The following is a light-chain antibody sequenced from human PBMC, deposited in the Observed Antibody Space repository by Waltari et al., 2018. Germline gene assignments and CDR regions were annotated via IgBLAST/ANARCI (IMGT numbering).Light chain of an antibody. CDR3: SSYTSSSTHVV. V-gene: IGLV2-14*03. CDR1: SSDVGGYNY. J-gene: IGLJ2*01. CDR2: AVS. Sequence: QSALTQPASVSGSPGQSITISCTGTSSDVGGYNYFSWYQQHPGKAPKLMIYAVSNRPSGVSNRFSGSKSGNTASLPISGLQAEDEADYYCSSYTSSSTHVVFGGGTKLTVL.